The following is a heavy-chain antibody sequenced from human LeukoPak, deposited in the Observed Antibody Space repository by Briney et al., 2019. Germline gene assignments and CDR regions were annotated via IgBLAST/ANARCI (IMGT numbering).Heavy chain of an antibody. Sequence: ASVKVSCKASGYTFTSYYMHWVRQAPGQGLEWMGIIDPSGGSTSYAQKFQGRVTMTRDTSTSAVYMELSSLRSEDTAVYYCAREPTAVGAFDIWGQGTMVTVSS. CDR1: GYTFTSYY. J-gene: IGHJ3*02. D-gene: IGHD2-21*02. V-gene: IGHV1-46*01. CDR2: IDPSGGST. CDR3: AREPTAVGAFDI.